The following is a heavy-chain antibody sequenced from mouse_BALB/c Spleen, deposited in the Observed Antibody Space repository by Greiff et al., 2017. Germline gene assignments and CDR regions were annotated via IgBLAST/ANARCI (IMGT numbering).Heavy chain of an antibody. D-gene: IGHD2-10*01. CDR1: GYTFTDYE. CDR3: TNSYYGNRGFAY. V-gene: IGHV1-15*01. Sequence: VQLVESGAELVRPGASVTLSCKASGYTFTDYEMHCVKQTPVHGLEWIGAIDPETGGTAYNQKFKGKATLTADKSSSTAYMELRSLTSEDSAVYYCTNSYYGNRGFAYWGQGTLVTVSA. CDR2: IDPETGGT. J-gene: IGHJ3*01.